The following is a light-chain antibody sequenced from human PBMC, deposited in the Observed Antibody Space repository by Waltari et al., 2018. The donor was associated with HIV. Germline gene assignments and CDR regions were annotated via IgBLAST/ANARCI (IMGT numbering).Light chain of an antibody. CDR3: AAWDDSLNGPV. V-gene: IGLV1-44*01. J-gene: IGLJ2*01. CDR1: SSNIGSNT. CDR2: SNN. Sequence: QSVLTQPPSASGTPGQRVTISCSGSSSNIGSNTVNWYQQLPGTAPKLHISSNNQRPSGVPDRFSGSKSGTSASLAISGLQSEDEADYYCAAWDDSLNGPVFGGGTKLTVL.